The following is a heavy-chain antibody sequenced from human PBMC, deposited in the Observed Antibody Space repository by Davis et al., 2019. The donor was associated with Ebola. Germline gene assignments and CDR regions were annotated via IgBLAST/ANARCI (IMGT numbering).Heavy chain of an antibody. V-gene: IGHV4-34*01. D-gene: IGHD6-25*01. J-gene: IGHJ6*02. CDR1: GVSFSGYY. Sequence: MPSETLSPTFPPHGVSFSGYYWNWIRQPPGKGLEWIGEFNHSEMTNYNPSLKSRVTMSVDTFKNQFSLRVRSVTAADTAVYYCARGGGYGGYGMDVWGQGTTVTVSS. CDR2: FNHSEMT. CDR3: ARGGGYGGYGMDV.